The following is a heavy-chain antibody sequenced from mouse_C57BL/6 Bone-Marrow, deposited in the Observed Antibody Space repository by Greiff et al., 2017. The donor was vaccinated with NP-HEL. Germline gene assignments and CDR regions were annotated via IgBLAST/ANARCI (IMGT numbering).Heavy chain of an antibody. CDR1: GFTFSNYW. CDR3: TAHYGYGGFAY. D-gene: IGHD2-2*01. V-gene: IGHV6-3*01. Sequence: EVKLMESGGGLVQPGGSMKLSCVASGFTFSNYWMNWVRQSPEKGLEWVAQIRLKSDNYATHYAESVKGRFTISRDDSKSSVYLQMNNLRAEDTGIYYCTAHYGYGGFAYWGQGTLVTVSA. CDR2: IRLKSDNYAT. J-gene: IGHJ3*01.